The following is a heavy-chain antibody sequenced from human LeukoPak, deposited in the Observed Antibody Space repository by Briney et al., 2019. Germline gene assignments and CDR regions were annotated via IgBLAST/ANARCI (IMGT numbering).Heavy chain of an antibody. D-gene: IGHD3-9*01. CDR2: IYYSGST. J-gene: IGHJ4*02. CDR1: GGSISSYY. CDR3: VRGGGYFEWDYYFDY. Sequence: PSETLSLTCTVSGGSISSYYWSWIRQPPGKGLEWIGYIYYSGSTNYNPSLKSRVTISVDTSKNQFSLKLSSLTAADTAVYYCVRGGGYFEWDYYFDYWGQGNLVTVSS. V-gene: IGHV4-59*01.